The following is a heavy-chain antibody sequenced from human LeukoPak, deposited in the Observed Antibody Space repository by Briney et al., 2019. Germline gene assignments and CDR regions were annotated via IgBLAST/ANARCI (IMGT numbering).Heavy chain of an antibody. CDR2: INHSGST. D-gene: IGHD3-3*01. J-gene: IGHJ4*02. V-gene: IGHV4-34*01. CDR1: GGSFSGYY. Sequence: SETLSLTCAVYGGSFSGYYWSWIRQPPGKELEWIGEINHSGSTNYNPSLKSRVTISVDTSKNQFSLKLSSVTAADTAVYYCARRDAYYDFWSGYYFDYWGQGTLVTVSS. CDR3: ARRDAYYDFWSGYYFDY.